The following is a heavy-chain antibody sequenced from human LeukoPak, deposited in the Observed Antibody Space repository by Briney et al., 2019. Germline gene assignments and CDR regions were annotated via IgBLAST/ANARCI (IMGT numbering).Heavy chain of an antibody. J-gene: IGHJ4*02. CDR2: IYYSGST. V-gene: IGHV4-61*01. Sequence: PSETLSLTCTVSGGSVSSGSDYWSWIRQPPGKGLEWIGYIYYSGSTNYNPSLKSRVTISVDTSKNQFSLKLSSVTAADTAVYYCAREGPQLGLDYWGQGTLVTVSS. CDR1: GGSVSSGSDY. D-gene: IGHD1-1*01. CDR3: AREGPQLGLDY.